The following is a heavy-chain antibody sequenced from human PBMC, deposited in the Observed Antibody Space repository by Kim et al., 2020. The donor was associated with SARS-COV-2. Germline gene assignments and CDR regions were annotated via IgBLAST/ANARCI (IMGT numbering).Heavy chain of an antibody. CDR2: IYHSGTT. Sequence: SETLSLTCTVSGYSINSGYYGGWIRQPPGRGLEWIGSIYHSGTTYYNPSLKSRVTISVDTSKNQFSLKLRSVTAADTAVYYCARGQAVDYWGQGTLVTVSS. V-gene: IGHV4-38-2*02. CDR3: ARGQAVDY. J-gene: IGHJ4*02. CDR1: GYSINSGYY.